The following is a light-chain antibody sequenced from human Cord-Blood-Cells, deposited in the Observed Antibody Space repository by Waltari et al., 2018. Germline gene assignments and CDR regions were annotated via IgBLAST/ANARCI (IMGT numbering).Light chain of an antibody. Sequence: LSPGERATLSCRASQSVSSSYLAWYQQKPGQAPRLLIYGASSRATGIPDRFSGSGSGTDFTLTISRLESEDFAVYYCQQYGSSPTWTFGQGTKVEIK. CDR3: QQYGSSPTWT. V-gene: IGKV3-20*01. CDR2: GAS. CDR1: QSVSSSY. J-gene: IGKJ1*01.